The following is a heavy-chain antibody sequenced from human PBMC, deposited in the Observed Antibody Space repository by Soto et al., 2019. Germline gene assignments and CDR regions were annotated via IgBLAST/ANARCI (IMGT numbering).Heavy chain of an antibody. D-gene: IGHD3-10*01. J-gene: IGHJ6*03. V-gene: IGHV4-34*01. CDR3: ARGLILWFGELSRRGGYYYYMDV. Sequence: QVQLQQWGAGLLKPSETLSLTCAVYGGSFSGYQCTWIRQTPGKGLEWIGEINDSGNINYNPSLRSRVTSFLGTPNKQIPLKLRSVTAADTAVYYCARGLILWFGELSRRGGYYYYMDVWGEGTTVIVSS. CDR2: INDSGNI. CDR1: GGSFSGYQ.